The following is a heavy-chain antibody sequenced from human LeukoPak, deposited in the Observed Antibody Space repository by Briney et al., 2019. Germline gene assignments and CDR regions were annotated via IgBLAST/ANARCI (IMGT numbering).Heavy chain of an antibody. CDR2: ISAYNGNT. D-gene: IGHD3-9*01. Sequence: ASVKVSCKASGYTFTSYGISWVRQAPGQGLEWMGWISAYNGNTNYAQKLQGRVTMTTDTSTSTAYMELRSLRSDDTAVYYCARDRPKDILTGYYNLNWFDPWGQGTLVTVSS. CDR3: ARDRPKDILTGYYNLNWFDP. V-gene: IGHV1-18*01. J-gene: IGHJ5*02. CDR1: GYTFTSYG.